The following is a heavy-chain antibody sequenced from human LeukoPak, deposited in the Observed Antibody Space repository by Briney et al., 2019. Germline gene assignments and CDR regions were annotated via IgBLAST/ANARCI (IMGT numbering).Heavy chain of an antibody. CDR2: ISGSGGST. CDR1: GFTFSSYA. CDR3: AASEQQLGYYYYGMDV. V-gene: IGHV3-23*01. J-gene: IGHJ6*02. Sequence: PGGSLRLSCATSGFTFSSYAMSWVRQAPGKGLEWVSAISGSGGSTYYADSVKGRFTISRDNSKNTLYLQMNSLRAEDTAVYYCAASEQQLGYYYYGMDVWGQGTTVTVSS. D-gene: IGHD6-13*01.